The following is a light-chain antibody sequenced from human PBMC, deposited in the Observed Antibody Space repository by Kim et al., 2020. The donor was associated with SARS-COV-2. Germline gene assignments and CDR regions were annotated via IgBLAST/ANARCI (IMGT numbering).Light chain of an antibody. Sequence: VSVGDRVTITWRASQGISSYLAWYQQKPGKAPKLLIYAASTLQSGVPSRFSGSGSGTEFTLTISSLQPEDFATYYCQQLNSYPRYTFGQGTKLEI. CDR1: QGISSY. V-gene: IGKV1-9*01. CDR3: QQLNSYPRYT. J-gene: IGKJ2*01. CDR2: AAS.